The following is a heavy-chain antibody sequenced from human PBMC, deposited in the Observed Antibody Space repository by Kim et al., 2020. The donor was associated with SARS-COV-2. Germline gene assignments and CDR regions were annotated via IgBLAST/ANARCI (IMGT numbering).Heavy chain of an antibody. CDR3: ARLYEETFQH. D-gene: IGHD3-16*01. CDR2: TYYTGRT. J-gene: IGHJ1*01. V-gene: IGHV4-39*01. Sequence: SETLSLTCNVSGGSISESSYYWGWIRQPPGKGLEWIGSTYYTGRTFYNPSLKSRGTIFIDTSKNQFSLKVTSVTAADTAVYYCARLYEETFQHWGQGALVTVSP. CDR1: GGSISESSYY.